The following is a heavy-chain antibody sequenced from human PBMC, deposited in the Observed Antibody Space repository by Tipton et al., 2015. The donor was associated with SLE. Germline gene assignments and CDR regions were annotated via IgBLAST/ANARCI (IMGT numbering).Heavy chain of an antibody. D-gene: IGHD4-17*01. CDR2: INPDDSDT. Sequence: QSGPEVKKPGESLKISCKGSGYSFISHWIAWVRQMPGRGLEWMGIINPDDSDTRYSPSFQGQVAISADKSSSTAYLQWSSLKASDTAMYYCARSASNDYGDRFDYWGQGTLVTVSS. J-gene: IGHJ4*02. V-gene: IGHV5-51*03. CDR1: GYSFISHW. CDR3: ARSASNDYGDRFDY.